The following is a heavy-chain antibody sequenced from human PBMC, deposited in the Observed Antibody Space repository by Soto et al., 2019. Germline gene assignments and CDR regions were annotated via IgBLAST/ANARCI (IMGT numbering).Heavy chain of an antibody. CDR3: ARLSTLYSSSSNWFDP. CDR2: INAGNGNT. V-gene: IGHV1-3*01. Sequence: ASVKVSCKASGYTFTSYAMHCVRQAPGQRLEWMGWINAGNGNTKYSQKFQGRVTITRDTSASTAYMELSSLRSEDTAVYYCARLSTLYSSSSNWFDPWGQGTLVTVS. J-gene: IGHJ5*02. CDR1: GYTFTSYA. D-gene: IGHD6-6*01.